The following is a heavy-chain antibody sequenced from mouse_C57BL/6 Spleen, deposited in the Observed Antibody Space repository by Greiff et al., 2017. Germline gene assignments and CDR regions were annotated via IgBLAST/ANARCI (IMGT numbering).Heavy chain of an antibody. CDR2: SRNKANDYTT. V-gene: IGHV7-1*01. Sequence: DVHLVESGGGLVQSGRSLRLSCATSGFTFSDFYMEWVRQAPGKGLEWIAASRNKANDYTTEYSASVKGRFIVSRDTSQSILYLQMNALRAEDTAIYYCARDYYGSSLDVWGTGTTVTVSS. J-gene: IGHJ1*03. CDR3: ARDYYGSSLDV. CDR1: GFTFSDFY. D-gene: IGHD1-1*01.